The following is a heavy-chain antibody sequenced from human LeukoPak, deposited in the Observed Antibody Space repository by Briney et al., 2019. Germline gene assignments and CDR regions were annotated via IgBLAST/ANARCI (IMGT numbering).Heavy chain of an antibody. Sequence: GGSPRLSCAASGFTFSNAWMSWVRQAPGKGLEWVGRIKSKTDGGTTDYAAPVKGRFTISRDDSKNTLYLQMNSLKTEDTAVYYCTTDMRPYSSGWYGVVDYWGQGTLVTVSS. CDR1: GFTFSNAW. V-gene: IGHV3-15*01. CDR2: IKSKTDGGTT. J-gene: IGHJ4*02. CDR3: TTDMRPYSSGWYGVVDY. D-gene: IGHD6-19*01.